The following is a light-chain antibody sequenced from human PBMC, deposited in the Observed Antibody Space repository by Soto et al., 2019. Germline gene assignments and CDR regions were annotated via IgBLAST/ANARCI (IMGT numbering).Light chain of an antibody. CDR2: GVT. Sequence: QSALTQPASVSGSPGQSITISCTGTRSDIGSYNNVAWYQQHPGKAPRVMIFGVTKRPSGISDRFFGSKSGSTASLTISGLQAEDEAEYFCFSYAGSSIWVFGGGTKLTVL. CDR3: FSYAGSSIWV. J-gene: IGLJ3*02. V-gene: IGLV2-23*02. CDR1: RSDIGSYNN.